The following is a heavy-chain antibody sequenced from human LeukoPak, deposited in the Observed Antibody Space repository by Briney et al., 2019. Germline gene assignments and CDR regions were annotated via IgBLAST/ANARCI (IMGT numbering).Heavy chain of an antibody. CDR3: VAPDERSGSLLIRHYYYGMDV. D-gene: IGHD3-10*01. CDR1: GFTFSSYA. Sequence: GGSLRLSCSASGFTFSSYAMHWVRQAPGKGLEYVSAISSNGGSTYYADSVKGRFTISRDNSKNTLYLQMSSLRAEDTAVYYCVAPDERSGSLLIRHYYYGMDVWGKGTTVTVSS. V-gene: IGHV3-64D*06. CDR2: ISSNGGST. J-gene: IGHJ6*04.